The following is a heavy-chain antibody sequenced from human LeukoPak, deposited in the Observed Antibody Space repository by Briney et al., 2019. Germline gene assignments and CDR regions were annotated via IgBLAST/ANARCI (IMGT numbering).Heavy chain of an antibody. CDR3: ARARDGSGTAGFDC. D-gene: IGHD3-10*01. CDR1: RFTFSYYY. CDR2: ISSSGTTI. J-gene: IGHJ4*02. Sequence: GGSLRLSCAASRFTFSYYYMSWIRQAPGKGLEWVSYISSSGTTIYYADSVKGRFTISRDNAKSSLYLQMNSLRAEDTAVYYCARARDGSGTAGFDCWGQGTLVTVSS. V-gene: IGHV3-11*01.